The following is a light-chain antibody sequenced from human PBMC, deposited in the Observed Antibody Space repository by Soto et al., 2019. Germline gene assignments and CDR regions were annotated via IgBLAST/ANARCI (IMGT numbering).Light chain of an antibody. Sequence: QSALTQPPPASGSPGQSVTISCTGTSSDVGGYNYVSWYQQHPGKAPKLMTYEVSKRPSGVPDRFSGSKSGNTASLTVSGLQTEDEADYYCSSYAGSDLYVFGTGTKVTVL. J-gene: IGLJ1*01. CDR1: SSDVGGYNY. V-gene: IGLV2-8*01. CDR2: EVS. CDR3: SSYAGSDLYV.